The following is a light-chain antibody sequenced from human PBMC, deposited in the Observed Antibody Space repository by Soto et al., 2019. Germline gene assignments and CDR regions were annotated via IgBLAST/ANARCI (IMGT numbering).Light chain of an antibody. J-gene: IGKJ3*01. CDR3: QQYNNWSPPFT. CDR1: RSVASN. V-gene: IGKV3D-15*01. CDR2: GTS. Sequence: EIDLTQSPATLSVSPGERVTLSCRASRSVASNLAWYQQKPGQAPRLLMYGTSTRATGIPARFSGSGSGTEFTLTISSLQAEDFAVYFCQQYNNWSPPFTFGPGTKVEVK.